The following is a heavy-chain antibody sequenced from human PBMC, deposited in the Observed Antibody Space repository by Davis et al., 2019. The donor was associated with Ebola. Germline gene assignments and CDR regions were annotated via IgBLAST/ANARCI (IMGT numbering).Heavy chain of an antibody. CDR1: GGSINNCV. Sequence: SAKVSCKASGGSINNCVITWVRQAPGQGLDLFGALIPMFRMVTYAQKLQGRVTIIADGSTSTAYMEVNTMPSEDTAMYYCAREGFDEGVPIAWGQGTLITVSS. D-gene: IGHD2-15*01. V-gene: IGHV1-69*13. CDR3: AREGFDEGVPIA. J-gene: IGHJ4*02. CDR2: LIPMFRMV.